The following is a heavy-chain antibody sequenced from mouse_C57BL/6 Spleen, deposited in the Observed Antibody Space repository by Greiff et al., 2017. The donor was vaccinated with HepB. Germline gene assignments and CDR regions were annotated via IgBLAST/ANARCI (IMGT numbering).Heavy chain of an antibody. CDR3: ARYYYGSSKYFDV. Sequence: PGASVKMSCKASGYTFTSYWITWVKQRPGQGLEWIGDIYPGSGSTNYNEKFKSKATLTVDTSSSTAYMQLSSLTSEDSAVYYCARYYYGSSKYFDVWGTGTTVTVSS. J-gene: IGHJ1*03. V-gene: IGHV1-55*01. CDR2: IYPGSGST. CDR1: GYTFTSYW. D-gene: IGHD1-1*01.